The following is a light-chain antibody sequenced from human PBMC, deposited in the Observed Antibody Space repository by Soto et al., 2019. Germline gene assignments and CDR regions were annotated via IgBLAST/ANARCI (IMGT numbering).Light chain of an antibody. Sequence: EIVLTQSPGTLSLSPGERATLSCRATQSRNSYLAWYQQKPGQAPRLVMHGASTRASGIPDRFSGSGSETDFTLTISRLEPEDFGVYYCQQYVSSTIPITFGQGTRLEIK. V-gene: IGKV3-20*01. CDR1: QSRNSY. CDR2: GAS. J-gene: IGKJ5*01. CDR3: QQYVSSTIPIT.